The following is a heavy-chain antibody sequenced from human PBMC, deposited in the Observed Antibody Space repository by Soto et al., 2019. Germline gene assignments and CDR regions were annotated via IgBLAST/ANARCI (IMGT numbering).Heavy chain of an antibody. Sequence: QVQLQESGPGLVKPSETLSLTCAVSSASISSTNWWNWVRQPPGKGLEWIGEIYHDGSTNYSPSLKSRVTISVDKSKNQFSLNLMSVTAADTAVYYCPSKNYGDSVTPLQFWGQGTLVTVSS. CDR3: PSKNYGDSVTPLQF. J-gene: IGHJ1*01. V-gene: IGHV4-4*02. CDR2: IYHDGST. CDR1: SASISSTNW. D-gene: IGHD4-17*01.